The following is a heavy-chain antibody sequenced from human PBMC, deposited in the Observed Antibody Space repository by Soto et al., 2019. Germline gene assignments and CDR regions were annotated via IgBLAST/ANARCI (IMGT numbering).Heavy chain of an antibody. CDR2: IYYSGST. J-gene: IGHJ4*02. D-gene: IGHD3-22*01. CDR1: GGSISSGDYY. Sequence: SETLSLTCTVSGGSISSGDYYWSWIRQPPGKGLEWIGYIYYSGSTYYNPSLKSPVTISVDTSKNQFSLKLSSVTAADTAVYYCARFRTPYYYDSSGYYPYFDYWGQGTLVTVSS. CDR3: ARFRTPYYYDSSGYYPYFDY. V-gene: IGHV4-30-4*01.